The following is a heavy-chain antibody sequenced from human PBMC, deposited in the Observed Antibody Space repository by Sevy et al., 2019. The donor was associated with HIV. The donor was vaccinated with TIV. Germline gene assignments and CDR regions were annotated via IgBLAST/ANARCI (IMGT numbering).Heavy chain of an antibody. J-gene: IGHJ6*02. CDR1: GYTFTSYG. Sequence: ASVKVSCKASGYTFTSYGISWVRQAPGQGLEWMGWISAYNGNTNYAQKLQGRVTMTTDTSTSTANMELRSLRSDDTAVDYGASYGGYKRDYYYYYGMDVWGQGTTVTVSS. V-gene: IGHV1-18*01. CDR2: ISAYNGNT. D-gene: IGHD5-12*01. CDR3: ASYGGYKRDYYYYYGMDV.